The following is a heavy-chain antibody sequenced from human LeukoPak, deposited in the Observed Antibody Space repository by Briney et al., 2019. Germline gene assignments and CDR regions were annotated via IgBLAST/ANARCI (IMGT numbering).Heavy chain of an antibody. J-gene: IGHJ5*02. CDR2: INHSGST. Sequence: SETLSLTCAVYGGSFSGYYWSWIRQHPGKGLECIGEINHSGSTNYNPSLKSRVTISVDTSKNQFSLKLSSVTAADTAVYYCARRRPYSGSQAWFDPWGQGTLVTVSS. CDR1: GGSFSGYY. V-gene: IGHV4-34*01. CDR3: ARRRPYSGSQAWFDP. D-gene: IGHD1-26*01.